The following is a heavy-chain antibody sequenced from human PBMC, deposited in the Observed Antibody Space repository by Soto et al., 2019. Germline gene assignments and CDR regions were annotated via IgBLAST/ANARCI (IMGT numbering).Heavy chain of an antibody. D-gene: IGHD1-20*01. CDR2: TSHTGNT. V-gene: IGHV4-59*02. CDR3: ARDMHAGLTHYFDP. CDR1: GVSVTSYH. J-gene: IGHJ5*02. Sequence: PSETLSLTCSVSGVSVTSYHWSWIRQFPGKGLEWIAYTSHTGNTNYNPPLKSRVIISLDASKNQVSLQLTSVAAADTAVYSCARDMHAGLTHYFDPGGRGTLVTVSS.